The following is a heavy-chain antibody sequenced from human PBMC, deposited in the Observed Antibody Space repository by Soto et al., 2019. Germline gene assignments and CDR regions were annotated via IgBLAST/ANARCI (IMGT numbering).Heavy chain of an antibody. J-gene: IGHJ3*01. CDR2: IGTKSDT. V-gene: IGHV3-13*01. Sequence: GGSLRLACEASGFNFRNYDMFWVRQATGKGLEWVSAIGTKSDTFYPDSVKGRFTISRENARNSLYLQMNSLTAGDTAVYYCARSPSGSFPSGNAFDLWGRGTMVTVSS. D-gene: IGHD1-26*01. CDR1: GFNFRNYD. CDR3: ARSPSGSFPSGNAFDL.